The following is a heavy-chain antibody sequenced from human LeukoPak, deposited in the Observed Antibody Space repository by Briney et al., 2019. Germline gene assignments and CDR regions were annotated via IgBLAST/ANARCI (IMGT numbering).Heavy chain of an antibody. CDR3: VKGGVATIVSYFDY. D-gene: IGHD5-12*01. Sequence: GGSLRLSCSASGFTFSSYAMHWVRQAPGKGLEYVSAISSNGGSTYYADSVKGRFTISRDNSKNTPYLQMSSLRAEDTAVYYCVKGGVATIVSYFDYWGQGTLVTVSS. J-gene: IGHJ4*02. CDR2: ISSNGGST. V-gene: IGHV3-64D*06. CDR1: GFTFSSYA.